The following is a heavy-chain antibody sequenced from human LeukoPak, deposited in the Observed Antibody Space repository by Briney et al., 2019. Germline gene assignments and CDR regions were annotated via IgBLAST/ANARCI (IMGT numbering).Heavy chain of an antibody. J-gene: IGHJ4*02. Sequence: SQTLSLTCTVSGGSISSGSYYWSWIRQPAGKGLEWIGRIYTSGSTNYNPSLKSRVTISVDTSKNQFSLKLSSVTAADTAVYYCANLDAFHDYGDYWGQGTLVTVSS. V-gene: IGHV4-61*02. CDR3: ANLDAFHDYGDY. CDR2: IYTSGST. CDR1: GGSISSGSYY.